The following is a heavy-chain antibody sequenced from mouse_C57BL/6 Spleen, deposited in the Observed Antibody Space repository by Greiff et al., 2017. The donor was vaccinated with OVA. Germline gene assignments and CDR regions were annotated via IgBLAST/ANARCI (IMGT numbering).Heavy chain of an antibody. CDR2: ISSGGSYT. CDR3: ARRVDY. Sequence: EVQVVESGGDLVKPGGSLKLSCAASGFAFSSYGMSWVRQTPDKRLEWVATISSGGSYTYYPDSVKGRFTISRDNAKNTLYLQMSSLKSEDTAMYYCARRVDYWGQGTSVTVSS. V-gene: IGHV5-6*01. CDR1: GFAFSSYG. J-gene: IGHJ4*01.